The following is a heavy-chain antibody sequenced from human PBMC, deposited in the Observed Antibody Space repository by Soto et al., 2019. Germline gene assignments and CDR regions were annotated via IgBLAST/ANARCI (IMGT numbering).Heavy chain of an antibody. D-gene: IGHD1-26*01. J-gene: IGHJ6*02. CDR3: ARRLSGYGMDV. CDR1: GYTSTGYY. CDR2: INPNSGGT. V-gene: IGHV1-2*04. Sequence: ASVKVSCKASGYTSTGYYMHCVLRAPGQGLEWMGWINPNSGGTNYAQKFQGWVTMTRDTSISTAYMELSRLRSDDTAVYYCARRLSGYGMDVWGQGTTVTVSS.